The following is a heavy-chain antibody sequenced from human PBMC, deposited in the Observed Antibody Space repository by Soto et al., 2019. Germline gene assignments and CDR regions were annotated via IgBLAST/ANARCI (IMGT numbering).Heavy chain of an antibody. CDR2: ISGSGRTI. CDR1: GLDFSSEV. V-gene: IGHV3-23*01. CDR3: AKVGPSYYYGMGV. J-gene: IGHJ6*02. D-gene: IGHD1-26*01. Sequence: GGSLRLSCAASGLDFSSEVMCWVRQAPGKGLEWVSSISGSGRTIYHADSMRGRFAISRDNSKNSLYLQLNNLRVDDTAVYYCAKVGPSYYYGMGVWGQGTTVTV.